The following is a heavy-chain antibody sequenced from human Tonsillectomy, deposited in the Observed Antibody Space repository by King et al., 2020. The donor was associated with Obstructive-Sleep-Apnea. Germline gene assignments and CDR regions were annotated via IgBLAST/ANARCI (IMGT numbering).Heavy chain of an antibody. Sequence: VQLVQSGGGVVQPGRSLRLSCAASGFTFSSYGIHWVRQAPGKGLDWVAVISYDGSNKYYSDSVKGRFNIYRDNSKNTLYLQMNSLRAEDTAVYYCAKDSEWFGELLQGDLDYWGKGILVTVSS. CDR3: AKDSEWFGELLQGDLDY. V-gene: IGHV3-30*18. CDR1: GFTFSSYG. J-gene: IGHJ4*02. CDR2: ISYDGSNK. D-gene: IGHD3-10*01.